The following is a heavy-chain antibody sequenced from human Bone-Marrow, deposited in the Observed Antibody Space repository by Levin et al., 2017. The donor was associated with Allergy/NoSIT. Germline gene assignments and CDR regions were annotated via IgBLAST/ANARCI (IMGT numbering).Heavy chain of an antibody. V-gene: IGHV3-9*01. Sequence: GGSLRLSCAASGFTFGDYAMHWVRQVPGKGLEWVSGISWNSGSLGYAESVKGRLTISRDNAKNSLYLQMSSLRPEDTALYFCTKYSHYYYDSIYNWFDPWGQGTLVTVSS. D-gene: IGHD3-22*01. J-gene: IGHJ5*02. CDR2: ISWNSGSL. CDR1: GFTFGDYA. CDR3: TKYSHYYYDSIYNWFDP.